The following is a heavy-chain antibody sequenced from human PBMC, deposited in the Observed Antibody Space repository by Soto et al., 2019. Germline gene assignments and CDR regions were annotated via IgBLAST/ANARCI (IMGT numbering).Heavy chain of an antibody. CDR1: GFTFSSYG. J-gene: IGHJ4*02. V-gene: IGHV3-33*01. D-gene: IGHD5-18*01. CDR3: AREPEGYSYGPGAFDH. Sequence: GGSLRLSCAASGFTFSSYGMHWVRQAPGKGLEWVAVIWYDGSNKYYADSVKGRFTISRDNSKNTLYLQMNSLRAEDTAVYYCAREPEGYSYGPGAFDHWGQGTLVTVSS. CDR2: IWYDGSNK.